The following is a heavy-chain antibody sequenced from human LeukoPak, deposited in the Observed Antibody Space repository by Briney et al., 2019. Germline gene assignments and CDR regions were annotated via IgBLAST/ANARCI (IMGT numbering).Heavy chain of an antibody. Sequence: GGSLRLSCAASGFTFSSYAMSWVRQAPGKGLEWVSAISGSGGSTYYADSVEGRFTISRDNSKNTLYLQMNSLRAEDTAVYYCAKATDYSNYYYYYYMDVWGKGTTVTVSS. D-gene: IGHD4-11*01. V-gene: IGHV3-23*01. CDR1: GFTFSSYA. J-gene: IGHJ6*03. CDR3: AKATDYSNYYYYYYMDV. CDR2: ISGSGGST.